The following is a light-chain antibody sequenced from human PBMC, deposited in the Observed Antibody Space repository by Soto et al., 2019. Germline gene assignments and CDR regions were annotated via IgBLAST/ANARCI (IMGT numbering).Light chain of an antibody. Sequence: QAVLTQPPSASGSPGQSVTISCTGTSSDVGGYTYVSWYQQHPGKGPKLMIYEVSKRPSGVPDRFSASKSGNTASLTVSGLQAEDEADYYCSSYAGSNNYVFGTGTKVTV. CDR3: SSYAGSNNYV. CDR2: EVS. CDR1: SSDVGGYTY. V-gene: IGLV2-8*01. J-gene: IGLJ1*01.